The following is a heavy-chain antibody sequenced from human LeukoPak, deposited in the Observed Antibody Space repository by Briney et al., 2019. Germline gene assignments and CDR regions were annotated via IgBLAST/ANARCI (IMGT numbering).Heavy chain of an antibody. V-gene: IGHV3-9*01. J-gene: IGHJ4*02. CDR1: GFTFDDYA. CDR2: ISGNSGSI. Sequence: GGSLRLSCAASGFTFDDYAMHWVRQAPGKGLEWVSGISGNSGSIGYGDSVKGRFTISRDNAQSSLYLQLNSLRAEDTAVYFCARGDPPDYWGQGTLVTVSS. CDR3: ARGDPPDY.